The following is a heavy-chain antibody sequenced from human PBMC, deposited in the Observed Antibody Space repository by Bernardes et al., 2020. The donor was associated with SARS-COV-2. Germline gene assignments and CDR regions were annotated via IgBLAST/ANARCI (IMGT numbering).Heavy chain of an antibody. J-gene: IGHJ4*02. CDR3: AKPYSVRRLDCFDN. D-gene: IGHD3-16*01. CDR1: GYTFTTYT. Sequence: ASVKVSCKTSGYTFTTYTMHWVRQVPGHSFEWLGWIHPDNGNTEYSENFQGRLTVSSDTSASTVYIELRSLRSEDTAVYFCAKPYSVRRLDCFDNWGQGTLVTVSS. CDR2: IHPDNGNT. V-gene: IGHV1-3*01.